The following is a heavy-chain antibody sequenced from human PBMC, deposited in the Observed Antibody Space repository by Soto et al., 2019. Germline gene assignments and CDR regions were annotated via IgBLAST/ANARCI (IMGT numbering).Heavy chain of an antibody. Sequence: VQLVESGGGLVKPGGSLRLSCSASGFTFSNMWMSWVRQGPGKGLEWVGRIKSKDDGGAIYYAAPGNGRFSISRDDAKSMLYIQMDSLKIEDTAVYYCTTSPDIVVVPSATHYDAFDVWGQGTMVTVSS. CDR1: GFTFSNMW. J-gene: IGHJ3*01. CDR2: IKSKDDGGAI. D-gene: IGHD2-15*01. CDR3: TTSPDIVVVPSATHYDAFDV. V-gene: IGHV3-15*01.